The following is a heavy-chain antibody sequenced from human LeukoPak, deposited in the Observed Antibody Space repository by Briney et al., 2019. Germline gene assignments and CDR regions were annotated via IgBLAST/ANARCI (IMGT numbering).Heavy chain of an antibody. Sequence: SETLSLTCTVSGDSITSGSYYWGWIRQPPGRGLEWIGSLYYSGNTYYNPSLKSRVTISVDTSSNEFSLRLTSVTAADTAVYYCARDRSTETPPRPDAFDIWGQGTMVTVSS. J-gene: IGHJ3*02. CDR1: GDSITSGSYY. CDR3: ARDRSTETPPRPDAFDI. D-gene: IGHD4-17*01. V-gene: IGHV4-39*07. CDR2: LYYSGNT.